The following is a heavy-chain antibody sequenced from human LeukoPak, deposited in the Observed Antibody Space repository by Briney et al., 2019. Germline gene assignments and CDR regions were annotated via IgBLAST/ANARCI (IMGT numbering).Heavy chain of an antibody. CDR1: GGTLSSYA. CDR2: IIPIFGTA. CDR3: ARGDSSGYYRLAEHYYYYMDV. V-gene: IGHV1-69*05. D-gene: IGHD3-22*01. J-gene: IGHJ6*03. Sequence: GASVKVSCKASGGTLSSYAISWVRQAPGQGLEWMGGIIPIFGTANYAQKFQGRVTITTDESTSTAYMELSSLRSEDTAVYYCARGDSSGYYRLAEHYYYYMDVWGKGTTVTVSS.